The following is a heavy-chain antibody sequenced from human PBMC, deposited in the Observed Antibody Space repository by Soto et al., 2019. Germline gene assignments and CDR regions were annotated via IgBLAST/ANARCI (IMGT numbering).Heavy chain of an antibody. D-gene: IGHD4-17*01. V-gene: IGHV3-30*18. CDR3: AKDRSPYTDYGDYANDAFDI. CDR2: ISYAGSNK. Sequence: QVQLVESGGGVVQPGRSLRLSCAASGFTFSSYGMHWVRQAPGKGLEWVAVISYAGSNKYYADSVKGRFTISRDNSKITLYLQLNSLRAEDTAVYYCAKDRSPYTDYGDYANDAFDIWGQGTMVTVSS. J-gene: IGHJ3*02. CDR1: GFTFSSYG.